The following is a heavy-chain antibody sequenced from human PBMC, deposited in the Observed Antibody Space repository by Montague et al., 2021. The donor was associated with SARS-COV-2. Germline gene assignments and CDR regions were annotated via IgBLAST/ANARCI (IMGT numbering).Heavy chain of an antibody. CDR1: GGSFNNYY. CDR3: ARDGHIAARPADYYGMDV. V-gene: IGHV4-34*01. Sequence: SETLSLTCAVYGGSFNNYYWTWIRQAPGKGLEWIGEIDQGGATNYSPSLRSRLTLSVDTSKNQFSLKLSSVTAADTAVYYCARDGHIAARPADYYGMDVWGQGTTVTVSS. CDR2: IDQGGAT. D-gene: IGHD6-6*01. J-gene: IGHJ6*02.